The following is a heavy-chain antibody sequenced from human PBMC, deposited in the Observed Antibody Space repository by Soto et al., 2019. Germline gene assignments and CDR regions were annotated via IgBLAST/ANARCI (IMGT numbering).Heavy chain of an antibody. CDR1: GVTFSRQD. J-gene: IGHJ4*02. D-gene: IGHD5-12*01. V-gene: IGHV1-69*01. CDR2: IIPIFGTP. Sequence: QVQLVQSGAEVKKPGSSVKGSCKASGVTFSRQDMRWVRQATGQGLEWMGGIIPIFGTPQYAEKFQDRVTITADESTSTAYMELGSLTSEEPAVYYCATNEGRDGYSFAYWGQGTLGSVSS. CDR3: ATNEGRDGYSFAY.